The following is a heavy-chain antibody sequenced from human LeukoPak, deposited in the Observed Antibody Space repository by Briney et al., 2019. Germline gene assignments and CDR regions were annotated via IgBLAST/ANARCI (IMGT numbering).Heavy chain of an antibody. Sequence: PSETLSLTCTVSGGSISSSSYYWGWIRQPPGKGLEWIGSIYYSGSTNYNPSLKSRVTISVDTSKNQFSLKLSSVTAADTAVYYCARGEYSYGIDAFDIWGQGTMVTVSS. CDR3: ARGEYSYGIDAFDI. D-gene: IGHD5-18*01. V-gene: IGHV4-39*07. CDR1: GGSISSSSYY. J-gene: IGHJ3*02. CDR2: IYYSGST.